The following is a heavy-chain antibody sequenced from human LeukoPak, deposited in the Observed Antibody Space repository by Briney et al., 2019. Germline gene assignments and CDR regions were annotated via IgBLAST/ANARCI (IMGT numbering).Heavy chain of an antibody. Sequence: GASVKVSCTASGYTFTSYGISWVRQAPGQGLEWMGWISAYNGNTNYAQKLQGRVTMTTDTSTSTAYMELRSLRSDDTAVYYCARANTGNYYYYYYMDVWGKGTTVTIPS. CDR1: GYTFTSYG. D-gene: IGHD1-26*01. CDR2: ISAYNGNT. V-gene: IGHV1-18*01. CDR3: ARANTGNYYYYYYMDV. J-gene: IGHJ6*03.